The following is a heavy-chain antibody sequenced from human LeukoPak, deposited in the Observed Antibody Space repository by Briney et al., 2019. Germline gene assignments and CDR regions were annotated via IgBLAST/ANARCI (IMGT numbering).Heavy chain of an antibody. Sequence: ASVKVSCKASGYTFTSYGISWVRQAPGQGLEWMGGISAINGNTNYVQKLQGRVTMTTATTTSTAYMELRRLKSDDTAVYYCARDSSGWYRVSGDFEHWGQGTLVTVSS. CDR1: GYTFTSYG. CDR3: ARDSSGWYRVSGDFEH. CDR2: ISAINGNT. D-gene: IGHD6-19*01. V-gene: IGHV1-18*04. J-gene: IGHJ1*01.